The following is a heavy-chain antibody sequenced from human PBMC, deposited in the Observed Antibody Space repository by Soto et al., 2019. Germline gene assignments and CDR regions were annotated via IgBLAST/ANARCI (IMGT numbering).Heavy chain of an antibody. CDR3: AKDPGRHPPSGYWRD. CDR1: GFTFSSYE. V-gene: IGHV3-48*03. J-gene: IGHJ4*02. Sequence: PGGSLRLSCAASGFTFSSYEMNWVRQAPGKGLEWVSYISSSGSTIYYADSVKGRFTISRDNAKNTLYLQMNSLRAEDTAVYYCAKDPGRHPPSGYWRDWGQGTLVTVSS. D-gene: IGHD5-12*01. CDR2: ISSSGSTI.